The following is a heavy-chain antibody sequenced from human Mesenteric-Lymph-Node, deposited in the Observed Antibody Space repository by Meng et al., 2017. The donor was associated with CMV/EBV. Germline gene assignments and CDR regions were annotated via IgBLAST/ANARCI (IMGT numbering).Heavy chain of an antibody. CDR3: ERSGYYYQFDY. J-gene: IGHJ4*02. CDR2: IYYSGST. Sequence: CTVSGGSSSSSSYYWGWIRQPPGKGLEWIGSIYYSGSTYYNPSLKSRVTISVDTSKNQFSLKLSSVTAADTAVYYCERSGYYYQFDYWGQGTLVTVSS. V-gene: IGHV4-39*01. CDR1: GGSSSSSSYY. D-gene: IGHD3-22*01.